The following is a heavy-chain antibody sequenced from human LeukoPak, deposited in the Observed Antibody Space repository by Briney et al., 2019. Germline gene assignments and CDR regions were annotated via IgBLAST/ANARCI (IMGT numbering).Heavy chain of an antibody. CDR3: AKDEYSGSYYGRAAQDY. J-gene: IGHJ4*02. V-gene: IGHV3-23*01. Sequence: GGSLRLSCAASGFTFSSYAMSWVRQAPGKGLEWVSAISGSGGSTYYADSVKGRFTISRDNSKNTLYLQMNSLRAEDTAVYYCAKDEYSGSYYGRAAQDYWGQGTLVTVSS. D-gene: IGHD1-26*01. CDR1: GFTFSSYA. CDR2: ISGSGGST.